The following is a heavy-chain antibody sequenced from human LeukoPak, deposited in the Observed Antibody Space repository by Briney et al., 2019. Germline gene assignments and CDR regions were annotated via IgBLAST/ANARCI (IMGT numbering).Heavy chain of an antibody. CDR2: IDSDGSGT. D-gene: IGHD5-24*01. Sequence: TGGSLRLSCAVSEFIIRNYWMIWVRQVPGKGLEWVANIDSDGSGTHYVDSVKGRFTISRDNAKNTLFLQMSSLRAEDTALYYCAIPQILPDDIYNLWGQGTMITVS. CDR3: AIPQILPDDIYNL. J-gene: IGHJ3*01. V-gene: IGHV3-7*01. CDR1: EFIIRNYW.